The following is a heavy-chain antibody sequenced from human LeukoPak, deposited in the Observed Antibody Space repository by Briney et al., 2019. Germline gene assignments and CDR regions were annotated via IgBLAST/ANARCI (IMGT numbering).Heavy chain of an antibody. CDR1: GFTFSSYA. CDR2: ISYDGSNK. CDR3: ARDLDGYSSGWYEESDY. V-gene: IGHV3-30-3*01. J-gene: IGHJ4*02. Sequence: GGSLRLSCAASGFTFSSYAMHWVRQAPGKGLEWVAVISYDGSNKYYADSVKGRFTISRDNSKNTLYLQMNSLRAEDTAVYYCARDLDGYSSGWYEESDYWGQGTLVTVSS. D-gene: IGHD6-19*01.